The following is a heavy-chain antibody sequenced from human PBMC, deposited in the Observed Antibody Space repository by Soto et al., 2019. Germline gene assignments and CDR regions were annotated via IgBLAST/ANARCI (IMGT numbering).Heavy chain of an antibody. J-gene: IGHJ5*02. Sequence: PSETLSLTCAVSGGSISSSNWWSWVRQPPGKGLEWIGYIYYSGSTNYNPSLKSRVTISVDTSKNQFSLKLSSVTAADTAVYYCASFFYSSSWYAGWFDPWGQGTLVTVSS. CDR3: ASFFYSSSWYAGWFDP. CDR1: GGSISSSNW. D-gene: IGHD6-13*01. CDR2: IYYSGST. V-gene: IGHV4-4*02.